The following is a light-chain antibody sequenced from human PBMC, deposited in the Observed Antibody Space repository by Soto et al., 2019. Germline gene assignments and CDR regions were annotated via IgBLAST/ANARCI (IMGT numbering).Light chain of an antibody. J-gene: IGLJ3*02. CDR1: TSNIGSNS. CDR3: AAWDDSLIGPV. CDR2: SDN. V-gene: IGLV1-44*01. Sequence: QPVLTQPPSASGTPGQRVTISCSGSTSNIGSNSVNWYQHLPGAAPKVLMYSDNQRPSGVPDRFSGSKSGTSASLAISGLQSDDEADYYCAAWDDSLIGPVFGGGTKLTVL.